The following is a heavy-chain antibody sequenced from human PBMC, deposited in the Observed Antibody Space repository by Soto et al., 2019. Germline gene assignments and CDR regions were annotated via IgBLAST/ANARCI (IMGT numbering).Heavy chain of an antibody. CDR2: FNPILSFS. CDR1: GDTFNFYT. CDR3: ATSFASGSRAFDY. Sequence: QVQLVQSGAEVKKPGSSVKVSCKASGDTFNFYTINWVRQAPGLGLEWMGRFNPILSFSNSALKFQGRVTLTANKSTSTAYKVLSSLRSDDTAIYYCATSFASGSRAFDYWGQGALVTVSS. V-gene: IGHV1-69*02. D-gene: IGHD3-10*01. J-gene: IGHJ4*02.